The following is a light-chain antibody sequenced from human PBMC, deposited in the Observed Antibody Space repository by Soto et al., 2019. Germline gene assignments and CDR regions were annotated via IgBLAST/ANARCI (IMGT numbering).Light chain of an antibody. V-gene: IGLV2-14*01. J-gene: IGLJ1*01. CDR2: EVN. CDR3: ISYTVSRSYV. Sequence: QSVLAQPASVSGSPGQSITISCTGSSSDIGRYDFVSWYQQLPGKAPKLLLFEVNHRPSGVSDRFSGSKSGNTASLTISGLQADDEAHYYCISYTVSRSYVFGTGTKVTV. CDR1: SSDIGRYDF.